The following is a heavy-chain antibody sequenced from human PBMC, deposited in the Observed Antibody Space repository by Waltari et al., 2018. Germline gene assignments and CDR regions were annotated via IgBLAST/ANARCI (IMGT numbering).Heavy chain of an antibody. Sequence: QVQLVESGGGVVQPGRSLRLSCAASGFTFSSYGMHWVRQAPGKGLEWVAVISYDGSNKYYADAVKGRFTISRDNSKNTLYLQMNSLRAEDTAVYYCAISRHYGDGEYFDYWGQGTLVTVSS. J-gene: IGHJ4*02. CDR3: AISRHYGDGEYFDY. V-gene: IGHV3-30*03. CDR1: GFTFSSYG. CDR2: ISYDGSNK. D-gene: IGHD4-17*01.